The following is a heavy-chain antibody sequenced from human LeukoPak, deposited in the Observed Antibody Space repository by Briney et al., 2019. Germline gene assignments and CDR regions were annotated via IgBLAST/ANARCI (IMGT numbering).Heavy chain of an antibody. J-gene: IGHJ4*02. CDR3: VGSGWYGYFDY. Sequence: GGSLRLSCAASGFTVSSNYMSWVRQAPGKGLEWVSVIYSGGSTYYADSVKGRFTISRDNSKSTLYLQMNSLRAEDTAVYYCVGSGWYGYFDYWGQGTLVTVSS. CDR1: GFTVSSNY. V-gene: IGHV3-53*01. CDR2: IYSGGST. D-gene: IGHD6-19*01.